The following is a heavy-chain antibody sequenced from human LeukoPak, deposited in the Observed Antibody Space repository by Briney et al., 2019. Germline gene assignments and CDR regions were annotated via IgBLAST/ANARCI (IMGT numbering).Heavy chain of an antibody. CDR3: VRNSGTYRGYGLDV. J-gene: IGHJ6*02. Sequence: GRSLRLSCTASGFAFRDHAMSWVRQAPGKGLEWVGFIRTNPNGATVEYAASVKARFTISRDDSKNIAYLEMNSLKTEDTAVYYCVRNSGTYRGYGLDVWGQGTTVTVSS. CDR1: GFAFRDHA. CDR2: IRTNPNGATV. V-gene: IGHV3-49*04. D-gene: IGHD1-26*01.